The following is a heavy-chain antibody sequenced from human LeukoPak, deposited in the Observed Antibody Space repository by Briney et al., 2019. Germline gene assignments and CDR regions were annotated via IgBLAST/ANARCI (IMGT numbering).Heavy chain of an antibody. CDR2: IWYDGSNK. V-gene: IGHV3-33*01. D-gene: IGHD3-10*01. J-gene: IGHJ6*02. CDR1: GFTFSSYG. CDR3: ARESPRFLYPSYGSGAPMDV. Sequence: PGGSLRLSCAASGFTFSSYGMHWVRQAPGKGLEWVAVIWYDGSNKYYADSVKGRFTISRGNSKNTLYLQMNSLRAEDTAVYYCARESPRFLYPSYGSGAPMDVWGQGTTVTVSS.